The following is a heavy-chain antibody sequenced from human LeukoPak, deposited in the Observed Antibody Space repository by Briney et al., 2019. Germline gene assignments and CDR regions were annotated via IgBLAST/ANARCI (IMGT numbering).Heavy chain of an antibody. V-gene: IGHV3-43*02. J-gene: IGHJ4*03. D-gene: IGHD2-21*01. CDR1: GFTFDDYA. Sequence: PGRSLRLSCAASGFTFDDYAMHWVRQAPGKGLEWVSLISGDGGSTYYADSVKGRFTISRDNGKNSLYLQMNSLRTEDTALYYCAKGNSEDSATDYWGQGTTVTVSS. CDR3: AKGNSEDSATDY. CDR2: ISGDGGST.